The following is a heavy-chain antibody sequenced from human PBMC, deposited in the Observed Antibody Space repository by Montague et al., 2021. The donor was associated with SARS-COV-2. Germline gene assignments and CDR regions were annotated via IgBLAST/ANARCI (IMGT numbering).Heavy chain of an antibody. V-gene: IGHV2-5*01. CDR1: GFSLSTPNVG. J-gene: IGHJ4*02. CDR3: AHLIRYYDIFTGIPFDY. CDR2: IYSNDEK. Sequence: PALVKPTQTLTLTCTFSGFSLSTPNVGVGWIRQPPGKALEWVAVIYSNDEKRYSPSLRNRLTITKDTAKNQVVLSLTYVDPVDTATDYCAHLIRYYDIFTGIPFDYWGQGSQVTVSS. D-gene: IGHD3-9*01.